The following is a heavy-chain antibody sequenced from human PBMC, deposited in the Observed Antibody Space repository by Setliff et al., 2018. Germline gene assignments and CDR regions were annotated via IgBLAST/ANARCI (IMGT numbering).Heavy chain of an antibody. V-gene: IGHV1-46*01. CDR3: ARAWDGYNYDY. J-gene: IGHJ4*02. CDR1: GYTFTTYY. D-gene: IGHD1-1*01. Sequence: GASVKVSCKASGYTFTTYYMHWVRQAPGQGLGWMGIINPSGGSTGYAQKFQGRVTMTRDTSTSTVYMELSSLRSEDTAVYYCARAWDGYNYDYWGQGTLVTVSS. CDR2: INPSGGST.